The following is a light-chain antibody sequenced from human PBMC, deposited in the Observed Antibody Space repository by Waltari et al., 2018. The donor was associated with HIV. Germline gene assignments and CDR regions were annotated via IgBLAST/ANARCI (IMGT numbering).Light chain of an antibody. Sequence: QSVLTQPSSVSGAPGQRVTISCTGSNTNIGAGFDVHWYQQLPGAAPKRLIYGNSNRPSGVPDRFSGSKSGTSASLAITGLKAEDEADYYCQSHDTSLRGRVFGGGTKLTVL. CDR2: GNS. CDR3: QSHDTSLRGRV. J-gene: IGLJ3*02. CDR1: NTNIGAGFD. V-gene: IGLV1-40*01.